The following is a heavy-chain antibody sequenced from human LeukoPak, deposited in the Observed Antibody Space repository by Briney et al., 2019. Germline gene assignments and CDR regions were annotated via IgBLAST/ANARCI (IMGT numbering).Heavy chain of an antibody. V-gene: IGHV3-15*01. CDR2: IKSKTDGGTT. CDR1: GFTFGDYA. CDR3: TTRLWFDP. D-gene: IGHD4-11*01. J-gene: IGHJ5*02. Sequence: TGGSLRLSCTTSGFTFGDYAVSWVRQAPGKGLEWVGRIKSKTDGGTTDYAAPVKGRFTISRDDSKNTLYLQMNSLKTEDTAVYYCTTRLWFDPWGQGTLVIVSS.